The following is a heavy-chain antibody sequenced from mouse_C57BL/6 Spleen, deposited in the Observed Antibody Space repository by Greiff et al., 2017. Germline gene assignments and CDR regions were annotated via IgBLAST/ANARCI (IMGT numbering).Heavy chain of an antibody. D-gene: IGHD1-1*01. CDR1: GFTFSDYY. CDR2: INYDGSST. Sequence: EVKLVESEGGLVQPGSSMKLSCTASGFTFSDYYMAWVRQVPEKGLEWVANINYDGSSTYYLDSLKSRFIISRDNAKNILYLQMSSLKSEDTATYYCARWGSSLFDYWGQGTTLTVSS. CDR3: ARWGSSLFDY. V-gene: IGHV5-16*01. J-gene: IGHJ2*01.